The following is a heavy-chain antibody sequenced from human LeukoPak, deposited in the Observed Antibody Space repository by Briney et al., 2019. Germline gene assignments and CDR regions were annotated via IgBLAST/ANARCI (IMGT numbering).Heavy chain of an antibody. CDR3: ARLLYFDWSPAEYNWFDP. D-gene: IGHD3-9*01. V-gene: IGHV4-61*08. CDR2: IYYSGST. CDR1: GGSISSGDYY. J-gene: IGHJ5*02. Sequence: SQTLSLTCTVSGGSISSGDYYWSWIRQPPGKGLEWIGYIYYSGSTNYNPSLKSRVTISVDTSKNQFSLKLSSVTAADTAVYYCARLLYFDWSPAEYNWFDPWGQGTLVTVSS.